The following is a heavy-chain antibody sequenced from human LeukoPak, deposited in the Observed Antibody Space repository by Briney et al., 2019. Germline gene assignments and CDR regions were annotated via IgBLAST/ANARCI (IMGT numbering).Heavy chain of an antibody. CDR1: GFTFSNYG. D-gene: IGHD3-10*02. CDR2: RSYDGRTK. J-gene: IGHJ6*04. V-gene: IGHV3-30*18. CDR3: AELGITMIGGV. Sequence: GGSLRLSCAASGFTFSNYGMHWVRQAPGKGLEWVAVRSYDGRTKFYADSLKGRFTISRDISKNTLYLQMNSLRAEDTAVYYCAELGITMIGGVWGKGTTVTISS.